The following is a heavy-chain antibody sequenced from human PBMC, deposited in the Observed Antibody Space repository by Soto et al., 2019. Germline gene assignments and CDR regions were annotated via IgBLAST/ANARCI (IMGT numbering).Heavy chain of an antibody. Sequence: GGSLRLACAASGFTVSSNYMSWVRQAPGKGLEWVSVIYSGGSTYYADSVKGRFTISRHNSKNTLYLQMNSLRAEDTAVYYCARGLTDNWNGLDXFDIWAQRTMVTVSS. CDR3: ARGLTDNWNGLDXFDI. D-gene: IGHD1-1*01. J-gene: IGHJ3*02. CDR1: GFTVSSNY. V-gene: IGHV3-53*04. CDR2: IYSGGST.